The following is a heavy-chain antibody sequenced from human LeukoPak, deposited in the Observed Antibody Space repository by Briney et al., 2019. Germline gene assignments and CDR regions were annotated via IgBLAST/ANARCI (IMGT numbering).Heavy chain of an antibody. J-gene: IGHJ5*02. V-gene: IGHV4-59*01. Sequence: PSETLSLTCTVSGGSINNYYWCWIRQPPGEGLEWIAYIHYSGGTNYNPSLKSRLTISVATSKNQFSLKVTSVTAADTAVYYCARAQLYCRGSSCYPSWFDPWGQGTLVTVSS. CDR3: ARAQLYCRGSSCYPSWFDP. CDR2: IHYSGGT. D-gene: IGHD2-15*01. CDR1: GGSINNYY.